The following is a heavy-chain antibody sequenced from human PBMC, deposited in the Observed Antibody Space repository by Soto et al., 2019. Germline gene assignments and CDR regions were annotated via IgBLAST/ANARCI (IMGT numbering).Heavy chain of an antibody. CDR2: INPNSGGT. D-gene: IGHD3-22*01. J-gene: IGHJ1*01. CDR1: GYTFTGYY. Sequence: ASVKVSCKASGYTFTGYYMHWVRQAPGQGLEWMGWINPNSGGTNYAQKFQGRVTMTRDTSISTAYMELSRLRSDDTAVYYCARAYYYDSSGYVAEYFQHWGQGTLVTVSS. CDR3: ARAYYYDSSGYVAEYFQH. V-gene: IGHV1-2*02.